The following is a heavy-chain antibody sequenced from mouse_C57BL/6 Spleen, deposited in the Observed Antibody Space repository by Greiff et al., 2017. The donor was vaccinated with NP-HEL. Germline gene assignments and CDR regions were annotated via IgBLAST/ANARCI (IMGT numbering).Heavy chain of an antibody. CDR3: AGGKGAWFAY. J-gene: IGHJ3*01. Sequence: EVKLMESGGGLVKPGGSLKLSCAASGFTFSDYGMHWVRQAPEKGLEWVAYISSGSSTIYYADTVKGRFTISRDNAKNTLFLQMTSLRSEDTAMYYCAGGKGAWFAYWGQGTLVTVSA. D-gene: IGHD1-3*01. CDR2: ISSGSSTI. V-gene: IGHV5-17*01. CDR1: GFTFSDYG.